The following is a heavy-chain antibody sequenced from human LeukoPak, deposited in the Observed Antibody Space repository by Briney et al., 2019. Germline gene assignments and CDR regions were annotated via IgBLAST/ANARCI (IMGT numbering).Heavy chain of an antibody. CDR3: ARDFCSGGSCYPDAFDI. D-gene: IGHD2-15*01. CDR1: GFTFSSYA. CDR2: IWYDGTNT. V-gene: IGHV3-33*08. Sequence: GGSLRLSCVVSGFTFSSYAMHWVRQAPGKALEWVAVIWYDGTNTYYADSVKGRFTISRDNSKNTLYLQMNSLRAEDTAVYYCARDFCSGGSCYPDAFDIWGRGTMVTVSS. J-gene: IGHJ3*02.